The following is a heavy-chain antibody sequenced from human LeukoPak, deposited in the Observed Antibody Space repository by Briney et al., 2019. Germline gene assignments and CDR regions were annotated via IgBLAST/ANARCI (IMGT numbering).Heavy chain of an antibody. CDR2: IYYSGST. CDR3: ARLAAAGTNNFDY. CDR1: GGSISRSSYY. D-gene: IGHD6-13*01. J-gene: IGHJ4*02. V-gene: IGHV4-39*01. Sequence: SETLSLTCTVSGGSISRSSYYWGWIRQPPGKGLEWIGSIYYSGSTYYNPSLKSRVTISVDTSKNQFSLKLSSVTAADTAVYYCARLAAAGTNNFDYWGQGTLVTVSS.